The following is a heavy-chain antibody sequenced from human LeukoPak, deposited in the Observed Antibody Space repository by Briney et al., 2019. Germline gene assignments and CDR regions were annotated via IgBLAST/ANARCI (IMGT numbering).Heavy chain of an antibody. Sequence: GGSLRLSCAASGFTFSDYYMSWIHQAPGKGLEWVSYISSSGSTIYYADSVKGRFTISRDNAKNSLYLQMNSLRAEDTAVYYCARDHDYGDYEGWFDPWGQGTLVTVSS. CDR2: ISSSGSTI. D-gene: IGHD4-17*01. V-gene: IGHV3-11*01. J-gene: IGHJ5*02. CDR1: GFTFSDYY. CDR3: ARDHDYGDYEGWFDP.